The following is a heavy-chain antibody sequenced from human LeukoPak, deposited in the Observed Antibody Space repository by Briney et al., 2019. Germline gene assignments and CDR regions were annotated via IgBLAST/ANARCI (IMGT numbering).Heavy chain of an antibody. D-gene: IGHD3-10*01. J-gene: IGHJ4*02. CDR3: ARCHYGSGSYYTPYFDY. CDR2: IIPIFGTA. V-gene: IGHV1-69*13. Sequence: SVKVSCKASGGTFSSYAISWVRQAPGQGLEWMGGIIPIFGTANYAQKFQGRVTITADESTSTAYMELSSLRSEDTAVYYCARCHYGSGSYYTPYFDYWGQGTLVTVSS. CDR1: GGTFSSYA.